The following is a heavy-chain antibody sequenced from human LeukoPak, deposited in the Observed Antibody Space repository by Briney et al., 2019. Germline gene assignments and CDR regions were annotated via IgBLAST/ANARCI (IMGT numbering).Heavy chain of an antibody. CDR2: ISAYNGNT. V-gene: IGHV1-18*04. Sequence: ASVKFSRKASGYTFTSNYIHWVRQAHGQGLEWMGWISAYNGNTNYAQKLQGRVTMTTDTSTSTAYMELRSLRSDDTAVYYRARDQWEPLGYYYYGMDVWGQGTTVTVSS. J-gene: IGHJ6*02. D-gene: IGHD1-26*01. CDR3: ARDQWEPLGYYYYGMDV. CDR1: GYTFTSNY.